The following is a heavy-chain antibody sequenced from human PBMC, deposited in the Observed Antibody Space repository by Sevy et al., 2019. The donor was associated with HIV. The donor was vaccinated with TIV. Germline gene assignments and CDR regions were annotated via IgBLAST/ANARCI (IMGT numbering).Heavy chain of an antibody. Sequence: ASVKVSCKASGYTFTSYGISWVRQAPGQGLEWMGWISAYNANTNSAQKLQGRVTMTTDTSTSTAYIELRSLRSDDTAVYYCARDDCPNTSCHGSLLYWGQGTLVTVSS. V-gene: IGHV1-18*01. D-gene: IGHD2-2*01. CDR1: GYTFTSYG. CDR2: ISAYNANT. CDR3: ARDDCPNTSCHGSLLY. J-gene: IGHJ4*02.